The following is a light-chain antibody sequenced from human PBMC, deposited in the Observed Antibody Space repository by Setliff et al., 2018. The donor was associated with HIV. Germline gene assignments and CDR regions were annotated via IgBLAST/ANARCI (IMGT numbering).Light chain of an antibody. CDR1: SSDVGGYYF. V-gene: IGLV2-14*03. Sequence: QSALTQPASVSGSPGQSITISCTGTSSDVGGYYFVSWYQQHPGNAPKLMIYDVNNRPSGVSNRFSGSKSGNTASLTISGLQAEDEADYYCCSYATSSTLVFGGGTQLTVL. CDR3: CSYATSSTLV. CDR2: DVN. J-gene: IGLJ2*01.